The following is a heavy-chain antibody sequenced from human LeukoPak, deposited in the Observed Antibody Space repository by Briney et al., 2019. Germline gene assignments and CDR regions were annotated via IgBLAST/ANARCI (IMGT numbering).Heavy chain of an antibody. CDR1: GATFTSYA. J-gene: IGHJ4*02. D-gene: IGHD6-13*01. V-gene: IGHV1-69*13. Sequence: SVKVSCKASGATFTSYAISWVRHAPGQGHEWMGGIIPIFGTANYAQQFQGRVTMTADESTSTAYMELSSLRSEDTAVYYCARVGPTGYSSSGREVSYFDYWVQGTGVTVSS. CDR2: IIPIFGTA. CDR3: ARVGPTGYSSSGREVSYFDY.